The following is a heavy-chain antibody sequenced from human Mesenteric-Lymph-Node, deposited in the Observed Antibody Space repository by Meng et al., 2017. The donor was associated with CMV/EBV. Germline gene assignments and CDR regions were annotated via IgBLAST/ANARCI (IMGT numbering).Heavy chain of an antibody. V-gene: IGHV3-7*01. CDR2: MNQDGSQM. Sequence: LSCVASGFTFSSYWMSWVRQAPGKGLEWVAHMNQDGSQMYYVDSVKGRFSISRDNAKNSLYLQMNSLRAEDTAVYYCARHPDYRFDYWGQGTLVTVSS. CDR1: GFTFSSYW. CDR3: ARHPDYRFDY. D-gene: IGHD4-11*01. J-gene: IGHJ4*02.